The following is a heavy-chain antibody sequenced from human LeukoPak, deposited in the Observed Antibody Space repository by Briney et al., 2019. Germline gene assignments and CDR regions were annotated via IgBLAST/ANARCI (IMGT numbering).Heavy chain of an antibody. CDR2: ISSGGGNP. J-gene: IGHJ4*02. CDR1: GFTFSSYA. V-gene: IGHV3-23*03. D-gene: IGHD3/OR15-3a*01. CDR3: ATVGSGATVLDSFDY. Sequence: PGGSLRLSCAASGFTFSSYAMSWVRQAPGKGLEWVSIISSGGGNPYYGDSVKGRFTISRDNANNLLYLQMNSLRVEDTAVYYCATVGSGATVLDSFDYWGQGTLVTVYS.